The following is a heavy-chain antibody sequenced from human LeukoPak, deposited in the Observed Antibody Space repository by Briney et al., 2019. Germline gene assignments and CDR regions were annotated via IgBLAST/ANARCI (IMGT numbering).Heavy chain of an antibody. V-gene: IGHV3-23*01. CDR1: GFTFSSYA. CDR3: AKEGLDYYGSGSLDY. Sequence: GGSLRLSCAASGFTFSSYAMSWVRQAPGEGLEWVSAISGSGGSTYYADSVKGRFTISRDNSKNTLYLQMNSLRAEDTAVYYCAKEGLDYYGSGSLDYWGQGTLVTVSS. D-gene: IGHD3-10*01. J-gene: IGHJ4*02. CDR2: ISGSGGST.